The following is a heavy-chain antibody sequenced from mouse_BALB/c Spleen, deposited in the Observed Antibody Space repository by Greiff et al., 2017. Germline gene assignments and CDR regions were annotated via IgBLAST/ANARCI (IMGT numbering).Heavy chain of an antibody. V-gene: IGHV1S56*01. Sequence: VQLQESGPELVKPGASVRISCKASGYTFTSYYIHWVKQRPGQGLEWIGWIYPGNVNTKYNEKFKGKATLTADKSSSTAYMQLSSLTSEDSAVYFCARSGGNYVYAMDYWGQGTSVTVSS. J-gene: IGHJ4*01. CDR2: IYPGNVNT. CDR3: ARSGGNYVYAMDY. D-gene: IGHD2-1*01. CDR1: GYTFTSYY.